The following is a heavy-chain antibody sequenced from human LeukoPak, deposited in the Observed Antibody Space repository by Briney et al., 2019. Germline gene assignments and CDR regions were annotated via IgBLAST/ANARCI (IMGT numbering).Heavy chain of an antibody. V-gene: IGHV1-2*02. J-gene: IGHJ4*02. CDR1: GYTFTGYY. D-gene: IGHD3-22*01. CDR2: INPNSGGT. CDR3: ARESRPYYYDSSGSAFDY. Sequence: ASVKVSFKASGYTFTGYYMHWVRQAPGQGLEWMGWINPNSGGTNYAQKFQGRVTMTRDTSISTAYMELSRLRSDDTAVYYCARESRPYYYDSSGSAFDYWGQGTLVTVSS.